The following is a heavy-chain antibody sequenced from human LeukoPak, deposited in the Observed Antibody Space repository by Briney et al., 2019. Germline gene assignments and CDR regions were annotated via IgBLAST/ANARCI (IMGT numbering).Heavy chain of an antibody. CDR3: AREYSSSGGDWFDP. D-gene: IGHD6-13*01. CDR1: GYTFTSYG. V-gene: IGHV1-18*01. J-gene: IGHJ5*02. Sequence: PGASVKVSCKASGYTFTSYGISWVRHAPGQGLEWMGWISAYNGNTNYAQKLQGRVTMTTDTSTSTAYLELRSLRSDDTAVYYCAREYSSSGGDWFDPWGQGTLVTVSS. CDR2: ISAYNGNT.